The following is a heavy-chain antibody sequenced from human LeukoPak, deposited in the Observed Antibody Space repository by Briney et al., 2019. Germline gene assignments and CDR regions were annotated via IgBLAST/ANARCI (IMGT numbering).Heavy chain of an antibody. CDR2: IYYSGST. D-gene: IGHD3-10*01. V-gene: IGHV4-59*01. CDR1: GGSISSYY. J-gene: IGHJ5*02. CDR3: ARHPGGSTMLWGTITQNNWFDP. Sequence: SETLSLTCTVSGGSISSYYWSWIRQPPGKGLEWIGYIYYSGSTNYNPSLKSRVTISVDTSKNQFSLKLSSVTAADTAVYYCARHPGGSTMLWGTITQNNWFDPWGQGTLVTVSA.